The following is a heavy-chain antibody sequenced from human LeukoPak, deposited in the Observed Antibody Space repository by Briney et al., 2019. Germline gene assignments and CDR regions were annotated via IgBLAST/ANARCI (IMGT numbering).Heavy chain of an antibody. CDR2: VSWNSGSL. V-gene: IGHV3-9*01. CDR1: GFSFDDYA. CDR3: AKSIEGSGSYFNSYFDY. Sequence: GGSLRLSCAASGFSFDDYALHWVRQAPGKGLEWVSGVSWNSGSLGYADSVKGRFTISRDNAKNSLFLQMNSLRAEDTAFYYCAKSIEGSGSYFNSYFDYWGQGTLVTVSS. J-gene: IGHJ4*02. D-gene: IGHD3-10*01.